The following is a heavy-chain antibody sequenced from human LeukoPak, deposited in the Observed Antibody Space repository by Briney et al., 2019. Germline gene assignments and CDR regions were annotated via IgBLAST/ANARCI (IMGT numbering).Heavy chain of an antibody. D-gene: IGHD3-22*01. CDR3: ARDRDYYDSSGSLGY. V-gene: IGHV3-30*02. CDR1: GFTFSNYG. CDR2: IRFDGSNE. J-gene: IGHJ4*02. Sequence: PGGSLRLSCAASGFTFSNYGMHWVRRAPGKGLEWEAFIRFDGSNEYYADSVKGRFTISRDNSKNTLYLQMNSLRAEDTAVYYCARDRDYYDSSGSLGYWGQGTLVTVSS.